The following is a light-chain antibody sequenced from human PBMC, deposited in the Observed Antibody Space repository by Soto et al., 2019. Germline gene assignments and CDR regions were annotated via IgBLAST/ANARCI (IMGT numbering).Light chain of an antibody. J-gene: IGKJ5*01. CDR2: AAS. CDR1: QGISTY. CDR3: QQLFDSPIT. V-gene: IGKV1-39*01. Sequence: DIQMTQSPSSLSASVGDRVTITCRASQGISTYLNWYQQKPGKAPKLLIYAASSLQSGVPSRFSGSESETDFTLTISSLQPEDFATYYCQQLFDSPITFGQGTRLEIK.